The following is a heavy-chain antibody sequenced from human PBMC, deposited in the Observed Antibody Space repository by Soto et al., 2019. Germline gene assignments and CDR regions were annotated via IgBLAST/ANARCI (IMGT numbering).Heavy chain of an antibody. J-gene: IGHJ4*02. Sequence: GGSLRLSCAASGFTFNDHFMDWVRQAPGKGLEWVGRTRNKANSYTTEYAASVEGRFTVSRDVSKNSLYLHMNSLKTEDTAVYYCARESSFCSGSSCYFIAPFDYWGQGTLVTVSS. CDR1: GFTFNDHF. CDR2: TRNKANSYTT. CDR3: ARESSFCSGSSCYFIAPFDY. D-gene: IGHD2-15*01. V-gene: IGHV3-72*01.